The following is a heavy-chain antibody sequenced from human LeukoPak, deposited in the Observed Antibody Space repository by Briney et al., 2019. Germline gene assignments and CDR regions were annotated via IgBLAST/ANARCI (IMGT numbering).Heavy chain of an antibody. D-gene: IGHD3-10*01. J-gene: IGHJ5*02. V-gene: IGHV1-8*01. Sequence: VASVKVSCKASGYTFTSYDINWVRQATGQGLEWMGWMNPNSGNTGYAQKFQGRVTMTRNTSISTAYMELSSLRSEDTAVYYCARGRPMVRTNWFDPWGQGTLVTVSS. CDR3: ARGRPMVRTNWFDP. CDR1: GYTFTSYD. CDR2: MNPNSGNT.